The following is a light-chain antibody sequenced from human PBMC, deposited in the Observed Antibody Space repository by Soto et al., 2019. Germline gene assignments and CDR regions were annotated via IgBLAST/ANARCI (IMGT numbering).Light chain of an antibody. CDR1: TSDV. Sequence: QPVLTQPASVSGSPGQSIIISCTGTTSDVISWYQHHPGKAPKLLIYNVSVRPSGVSYRFSGSKSDNTASLTISGLQAEDEADYYCSSYTNTDTLVVFGGGTQLTVL. V-gene: IGLV2-14*03. CDR3: SSYTNTDTLVV. CDR2: NVS. J-gene: IGLJ2*01.